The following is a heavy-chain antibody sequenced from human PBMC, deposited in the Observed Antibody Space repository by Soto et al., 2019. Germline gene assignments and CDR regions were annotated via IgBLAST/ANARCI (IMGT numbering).Heavy chain of an antibody. J-gene: IGHJ6*02. CDR2: IKSKTDGGTT. CDR3: TTDLVSTTYRYGFGRYYYYGMDV. Sequence: GGSLRLSCAASGFTFSNAWMNWVRQAPGKGLEWVGRIKSKTDGGTTDYAAPVKGRFTISRDDSKNTLYLQMNSLKTEDTAVYYCTTDLVSTTYRYGFGRYYYYGMDVWGQGTTVTVSS. D-gene: IGHD5-18*01. CDR1: GFTFSNAW. V-gene: IGHV3-15*07.